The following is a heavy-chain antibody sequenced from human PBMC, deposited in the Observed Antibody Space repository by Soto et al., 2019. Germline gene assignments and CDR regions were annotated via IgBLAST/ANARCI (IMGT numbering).Heavy chain of an antibody. CDR1: GFTFRAYA. J-gene: IGHJ3*02. Sequence: EVQLLESGGGLVQPGGSLRLSCAASGFTFRAYAMSWVRQTPGKGLEWVSGISASRSRTNYADSVKGRFTISSDNSKNTLYLQMYSLRADDTGVYYCAKDPNGDYIGGFD. V-gene: IGHV3-23*01. D-gene: IGHD4-17*01. CDR2: ISASRSRT. CDR3: AKDPNGDYIGGFD.